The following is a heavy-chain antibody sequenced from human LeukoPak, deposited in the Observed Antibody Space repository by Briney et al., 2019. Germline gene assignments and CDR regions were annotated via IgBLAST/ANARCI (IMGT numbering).Heavy chain of an antibody. J-gene: IGHJ4*02. D-gene: IGHD3-22*01. Sequence: ASVKVSCKVSGYTLTELSIHWVRQAPGKGLEWMGGFDPEDGETIYAQKFQGRVTMTEDTSTDTAYMELSSLRSEDTAVYYCATYGFDSSGYYLYCFDYWGQGTLVTVSS. V-gene: IGHV1-24*01. CDR3: ATYGFDSSGYYLYCFDY. CDR2: FDPEDGET. CDR1: GYTLTELS.